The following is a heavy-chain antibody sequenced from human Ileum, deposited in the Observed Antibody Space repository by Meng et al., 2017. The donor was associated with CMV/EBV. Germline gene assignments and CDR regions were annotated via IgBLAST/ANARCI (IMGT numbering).Heavy chain of an antibody. CDR1: GGSISSSGYY. Sequence: QVQLQESGPGLVKPSGTLSPTCTVSGGSISSSGYYWGWIRQPPGKGLEWIGSFPYSGNRYYNPSLTSRVTASVDTSKNHFSLKMASVTAADTAVYYCVRQSLLGGGGWTWPPPYFDLWGQGILVTVSS. V-gene: IGHV4-39*07. CDR2: FPYSGNR. J-gene: IGHJ4*02. CDR3: VRQSLLGGGGWTWPPPYFDL. D-gene: IGHD6-19*01.